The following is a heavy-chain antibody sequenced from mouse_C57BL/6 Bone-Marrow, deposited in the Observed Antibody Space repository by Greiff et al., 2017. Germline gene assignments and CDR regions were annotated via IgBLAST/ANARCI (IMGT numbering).Heavy chain of an antibody. J-gene: IGHJ3*01. Sequence: EVKVVESGGDLVKPGGSLKLSCAASGFTFSSYGMSWVRQTPDKRLEWVATISSGGSYTYYPDSVKGRFTIYSDHDKNTLYREMCSLKSEETARYYSARSLGAWFAYWGQGTLVTVSA. CDR3: ARSLGAWFAY. V-gene: IGHV5-6*01. CDR1: GFTFSSYG. CDR2: ISSGGSYT.